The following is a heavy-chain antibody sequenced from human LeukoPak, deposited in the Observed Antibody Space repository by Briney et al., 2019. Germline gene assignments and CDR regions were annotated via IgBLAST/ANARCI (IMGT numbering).Heavy chain of an antibody. Sequence: GGSLRLSCSASGFTFSAYAMYWVRQAPGKGLEYVSGISSNGGSSFYADSVKGRFTISRDNSKNTLYLQMSRLRAEDAAVYYCVKITSVTGGDCWGQGTRLTVSS. J-gene: IGHJ4*02. CDR2: ISSNGGSS. CDR3: VKITSVTGGDC. D-gene: IGHD1-1*01. CDR1: GFTFSAYA. V-gene: IGHV3-64D*09.